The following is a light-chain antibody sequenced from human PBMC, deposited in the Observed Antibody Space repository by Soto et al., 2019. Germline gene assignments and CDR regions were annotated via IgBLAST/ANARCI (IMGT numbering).Light chain of an antibody. J-gene: IGKJ1*01. CDR2: DAS. Sequence: ERLLTQSHTTLSLSPGERRTLPCKASQSVSSYLAWYQQKPGQAPRLXXYDASKRATGIPARFSGSVSGTDFTLPISSLETEDFAVYYCQQRSNRPAWTFGQGTKV. CDR1: QSVSSY. CDR3: QQRSNRPAWT. V-gene: IGKV3-11*01.